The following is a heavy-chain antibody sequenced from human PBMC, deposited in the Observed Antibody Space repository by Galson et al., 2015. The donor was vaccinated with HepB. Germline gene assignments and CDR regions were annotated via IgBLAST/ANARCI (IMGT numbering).Heavy chain of an antibody. D-gene: IGHD4-17*01. Sequence: SLRLSCAASGFTFSSYAMHWVRQAPGKGLEWVAVISYDGSNKYYADSVKGRFTISRDNSKNTLYLQLNSLRAEDTAVYYCARDPSTGYFDYWGQGTLVTVSS. CDR2: ISYDGSNK. J-gene: IGHJ4*02. CDR1: GFTFSSYA. CDR3: ARDPSTGYFDY. V-gene: IGHV3-30-3*01.